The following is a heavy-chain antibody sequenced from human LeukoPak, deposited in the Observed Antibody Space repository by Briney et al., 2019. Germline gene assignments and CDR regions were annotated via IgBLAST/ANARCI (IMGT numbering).Heavy chain of an antibody. J-gene: IGHJ4*02. V-gene: IGHV3-21*01. Sequence: SGGSLRLSCAASGFTFSSYSMNWVRQAPGKGLEWVSSISSSSSYIYYADSVKGRFTISRDNAKNSLYLQMNSLRAEDTAVYYCARGTAMVFFPFDYWGQGTLVTVSS. CDR2: ISSSSSYI. CDR3: ARGTAMVFFPFDY. CDR1: GFTFSSYS. D-gene: IGHD5-18*01.